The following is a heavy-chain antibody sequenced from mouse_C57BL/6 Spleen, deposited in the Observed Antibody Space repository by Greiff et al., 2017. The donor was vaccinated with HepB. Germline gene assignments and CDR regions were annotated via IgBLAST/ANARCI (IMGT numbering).Heavy chain of an antibody. V-gene: IGHV1-63*01. CDR2: IYPGGGYT. Sequence: VQLQQSGAELVRPGTSVKMSCKASGYTFTNYWIGWAKQRPGHGLEWIGDIYPGGGYTNYNEKFKGKATLTADKSSSTAYMQFSSLTSEDSAIYYCARGGYYYGRDYYAMDYWGQGTSVTVSS. CDR3: ARGGYYYGRDYYAMDY. CDR1: GYTFTNYW. J-gene: IGHJ4*01. D-gene: IGHD1-1*01.